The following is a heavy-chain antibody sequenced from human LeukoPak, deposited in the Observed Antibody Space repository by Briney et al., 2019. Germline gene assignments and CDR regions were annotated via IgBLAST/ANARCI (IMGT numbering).Heavy chain of an antibody. CDR1: GYTFTSYD. CDR2: INPNSGGT. V-gene: IGHV1-2*06. J-gene: IGHJ4*02. Sequence: ASVKVSCKASGYTFTSYDINWVRQATGQGLEWMGRINPNSGGTNYAQKFQGRVTMTRDTSISTAYMELSRLRSDDTAVYYCARDRGVYGWYMDYWGQGTLVTVSS. CDR3: ARDRGVYGWYMDY. D-gene: IGHD6-19*01.